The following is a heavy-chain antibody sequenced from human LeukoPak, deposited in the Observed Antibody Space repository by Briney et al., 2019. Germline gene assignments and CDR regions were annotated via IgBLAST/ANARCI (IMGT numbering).Heavy chain of an antibody. CDR3: ASRDLYDSGTYDN. J-gene: IGHJ4*02. V-gene: IGHV4-39*01. D-gene: IGHD5/OR15-5a*01. CDR1: ANSIRSSRYF. Sequence: PSETLSLTCGVSANSIRSSRYFWTWIRQPPGKGLEWIGAIYYSGNTHYNASLQSRVTISADTPKNQFALRLSSVTAADTAVYYCASRDLYDSGTYDNWGQGILVTVSS. CDR2: IYYSGNT.